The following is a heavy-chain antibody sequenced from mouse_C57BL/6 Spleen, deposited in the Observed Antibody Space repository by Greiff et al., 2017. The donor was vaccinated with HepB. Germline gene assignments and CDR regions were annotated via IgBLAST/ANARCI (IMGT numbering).Heavy chain of an antibody. CDR2: IYPRSGNT. D-gene: IGHD3-2*02. CDR3: ARGGRLPPFAY. Sequence: VQLVESGAELARPGASVKLSCKASGYTFTSYGISWVKQRTGQGLEWIGEIYPRSGNTYYNEKFKGKATLTADKSSSTAYMELRSLTSEDSAVYFCARGGRLPPFAYWGQGTLVTVSA. CDR1: GYTFTSYG. V-gene: IGHV1-81*01. J-gene: IGHJ3*01.